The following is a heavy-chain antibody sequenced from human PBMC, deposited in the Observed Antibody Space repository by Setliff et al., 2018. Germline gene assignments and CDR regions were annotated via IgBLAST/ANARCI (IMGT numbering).Heavy chain of an antibody. Sequence: ASVKVSCKSSGYTFSVYYMYWVRQAPGQGLEWMGWINPKSGGAHYAQKFRGRVTMSRETSISTDYMELSRLTSDDPAVYYCARGGIYNYVSSAYFDLWGQGSMVTVSS. CDR2: INPKSGGA. CDR3: ARGGIYNYVSSAYFDL. V-gene: IGHV1-2*02. J-gene: IGHJ3*01. CDR1: GYTFSVYY. D-gene: IGHD3-22*01.